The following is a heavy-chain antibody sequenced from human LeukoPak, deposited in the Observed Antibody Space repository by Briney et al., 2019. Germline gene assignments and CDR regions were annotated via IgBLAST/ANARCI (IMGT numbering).Heavy chain of an antibody. CDR2: ISSSGSTI. CDR1: GFTFSDYY. V-gene: IGHV3-11*04. D-gene: IGHD2-2*03. J-gene: IGHJ6*03. CDR3: AREAGYCSSTSCSYYYYMDV. Sequence: GGSLRLSCAASGFTFSDYYMTWIRQAPGRGLEWVSYISSSGSTIYYADSAKGRFTISRDSAKNSLFLQMNSLRAEDTAVYYCAREAGYCSSTSCSYYYYMDVWGEGTTVTVSS.